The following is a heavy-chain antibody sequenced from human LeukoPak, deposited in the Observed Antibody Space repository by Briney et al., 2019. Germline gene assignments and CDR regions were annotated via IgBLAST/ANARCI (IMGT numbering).Heavy chain of an antibody. J-gene: IGHJ4*02. CDR1: GGSISSGDYY. CDR3: ARALRYSSGWALDY. D-gene: IGHD6-19*01. V-gene: IGHV4-30-4*01. Sequence: SQTLSLTCTVSGGSISSGDYYWSWIRQPPGKGLEWIGYIYYSGSTYYNPSLKSRVTISVDTSKNQFSLQLNSVTPEDTAVYYCARALRYSSGWALDYWGQGTLITVSS. CDR2: IYYSGST.